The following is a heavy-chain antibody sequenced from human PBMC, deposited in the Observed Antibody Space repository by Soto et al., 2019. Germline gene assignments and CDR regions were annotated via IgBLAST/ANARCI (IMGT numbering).Heavy chain of an antibody. V-gene: IGHV4-34*01. Sequence: SETLSLTCAVYGGSFSGYYWSWIRQPPGKGLEWIGEINHSGSTNYNPSLKSRVTISVDTSKNQFSLKLSSVTAADTAVYYCARERARAYYYYYGMDVWGQGTTVTISS. CDR2: INHSGST. CDR3: ARERARAYYYYYGMDV. CDR1: GGSFSGYY. J-gene: IGHJ6*02.